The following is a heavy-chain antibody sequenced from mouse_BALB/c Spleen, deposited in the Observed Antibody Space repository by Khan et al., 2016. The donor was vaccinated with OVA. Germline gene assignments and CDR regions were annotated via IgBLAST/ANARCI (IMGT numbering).Heavy chain of an antibody. J-gene: IGHJ4*01. V-gene: IGHV5-6*01. CDR2: MSSGGSFT. D-gene: IGHD1-2*01. CDR1: GFIFRNYG. Sequence: EVELVESGGDLVKPGGSLKLSCAASGFIFRNYGMSWVRQTPDKRLEWVATMSSGGSFTYYPDSVKGRFTISRDNAKNTLYLQVNSLKSEDTAMYYCSRFITTSTGDYYGMDYWGQGTSVTVSS. CDR3: SRFITTSTGDYYGMDY.